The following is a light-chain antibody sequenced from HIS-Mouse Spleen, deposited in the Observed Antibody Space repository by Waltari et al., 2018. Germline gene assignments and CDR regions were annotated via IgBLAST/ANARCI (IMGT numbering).Light chain of an antibody. CDR2: QDS. V-gene: IGLV3-1*01. CDR1: NLGAKY. J-gene: IGLJ2*01. CDR3: QAWDSSTANVV. Sequence: SYELTQPPSVSVSPGQTASITCPGLNLGAKYPCWYQQKPGQSPVLVIYQDSKRPSGNPERFSGSNSGNTATLTISGTQAMDEADYYCQAWDSSTANVVFGGGTKLTVL.